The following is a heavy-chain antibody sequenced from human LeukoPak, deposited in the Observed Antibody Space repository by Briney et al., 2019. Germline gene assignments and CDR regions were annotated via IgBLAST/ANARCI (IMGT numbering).Heavy chain of an antibody. CDR1: GFTFGSYA. Sequence: PGGSLRLSCAASGFTFGSYAMSWVRQAPGKGLEWVSAISGSGGSTYYADSVKGRFTISRDNSKNTLYLQMNSLRAEDTAVYYCAKVSGDYYDSSGYYLEAFDIWGQGTMVTVSS. D-gene: IGHD3-22*01. CDR3: AKVSGDYYDSSGYYLEAFDI. J-gene: IGHJ3*02. CDR2: ISGSGGST. V-gene: IGHV3-23*01.